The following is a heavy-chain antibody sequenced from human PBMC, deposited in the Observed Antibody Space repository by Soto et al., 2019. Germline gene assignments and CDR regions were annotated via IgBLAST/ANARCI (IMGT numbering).Heavy chain of an antibody. CDR1: GFTFSSYG. D-gene: IGHD5-12*01. CDR3: AKGRGGLKIYYYYYGMDV. CDR2: ISYDGSNK. J-gene: IGHJ6*04. Sequence: GGSLRLSCAASGFTFSSYGMHWVRQAPGKGLEWVAVISYDGSNKYYADSVKGRFTISRDNSKNTLYLQMNSLRAEDTAVYYCAKGRGGLKIYYYYYGMDVWGKGTKVTVS. V-gene: IGHV3-30*18.